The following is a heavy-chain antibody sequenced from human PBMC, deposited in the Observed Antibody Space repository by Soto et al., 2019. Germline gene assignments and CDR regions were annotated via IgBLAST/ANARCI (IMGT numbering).Heavy chain of an antibody. Sequence: GSLRLSCAASGFTFSSYSMNWVLQAPGKGLEWVSSISSTSSYIYYADSLQGRFTISRDNAKNSLYLQMNSLRAEDTAVYYCARNIGSSSSWYIGFDPWGQGTLVSVSS. V-gene: IGHV3-21*01. D-gene: IGHD6-13*01. CDR3: ARNIGSSSSWYIGFDP. J-gene: IGHJ5*02. CDR1: GFTFSSYS. CDR2: ISSTSSYI.